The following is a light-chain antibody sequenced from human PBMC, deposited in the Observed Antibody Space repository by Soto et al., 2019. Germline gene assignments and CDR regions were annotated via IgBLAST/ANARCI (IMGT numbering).Light chain of an antibody. CDR2: GAT. CDR1: QTISSF. V-gene: IGKV1-5*01. Sequence: DIQMTQSRSTLPASVGDRVTITCRASQTISSFLAWYQQEPGKAPKLLISGATTLQSGVPSRFSGSGSGTNFTLTISSLQPEDFATYYCQQFKSYVSFGQGTRLEIK. J-gene: IGKJ5*01. CDR3: QQFKSYVS.